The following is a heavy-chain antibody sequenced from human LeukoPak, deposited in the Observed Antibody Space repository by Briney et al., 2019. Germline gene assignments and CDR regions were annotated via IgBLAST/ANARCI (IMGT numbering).Heavy chain of an antibody. Sequence: GESLKISCKGSAYSFTDFWIGWVRQVPGKGLEWMGFVYPGDSDTRYSPSYSPSFQGQVTISADKSINTAYLQWSSLKASDTAMYYCARHDGLAYMDVRGKGTTVTVSS. D-gene: IGHD3/OR15-3a*01. CDR2: VYPGDSDT. J-gene: IGHJ6*03. CDR1: AYSFTDFW. CDR3: ARHDGLAYMDV. V-gene: IGHV5-51*01.